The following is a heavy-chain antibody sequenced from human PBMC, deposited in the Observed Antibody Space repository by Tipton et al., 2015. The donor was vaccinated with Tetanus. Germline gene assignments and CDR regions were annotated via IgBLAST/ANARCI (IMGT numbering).Heavy chain of an antibody. J-gene: IGHJ6*02. D-gene: IGHD3-10*01. CDR1: GYTFTRYG. Sequence: QLVQSGAEVKKPGASVKVSCKASGYTFTRYGLTWVRQAPGQGPEWMGWMNPNSGDSGYAQRFQGRVSMTRNTSISTAYLEVSSLRGEDTSVYFCAAGSYLRYGTDVWGQGTTVTVSS. CDR2: MNPNSGDS. CDR3: AAGSYLRYGTDV. V-gene: IGHV1-8*01.